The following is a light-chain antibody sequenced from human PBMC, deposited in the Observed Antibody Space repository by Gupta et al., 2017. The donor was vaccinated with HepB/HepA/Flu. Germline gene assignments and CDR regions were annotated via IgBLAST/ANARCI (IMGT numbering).Light chain of an antibody. J-gene: IGKJ2*01. V-gene: IGKV3-11*01. CDR1: QSVSTY. CDR3: QQRTNWPRGYT. CDR2: DAS. Sequence: MLLTPSPASLSLPPGERAPLSCGASQSVSTYLAWYQQKPGQAPRLLIYDASTRATGIPARFSGSGSGTDFTLTISSLEPEDFAVYYCQQRTNWPRGYTFGQGTKLEIK.